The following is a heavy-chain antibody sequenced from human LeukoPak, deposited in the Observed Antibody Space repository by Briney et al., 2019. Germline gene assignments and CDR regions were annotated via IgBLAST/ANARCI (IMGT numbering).Heavy chain of an antibody. V-gene: IGHV3-23*01. J-gene: IGHJ4*02. CDR2: ISGSGGST. Sequence: GGSLRLPCAASGFTFSSYAMSWVRQAPGKGLEWVSAISGSGGSTYYADSVKGRFTISRDNSKNTLYLQMNSLRAEDTAVYYCAKYRGPATAIPPVDYWGQGTLVTVSS. CDR3: AKYRGPATAIPPVDY. CDR1: GFTFSSYA. D-gene: IGHD2-21*02.